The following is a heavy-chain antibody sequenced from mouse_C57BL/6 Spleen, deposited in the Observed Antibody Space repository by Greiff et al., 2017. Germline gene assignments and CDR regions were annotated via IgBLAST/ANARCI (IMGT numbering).Heavy chain of an antibody. CDR3: ARPTRNYGNSLYYFDY. Sequence: VQLQQSGAELARPGASVKLSCKASGYTFTSYGISWVKQRTGQGLEWIGEIYPRSGNTYYNEKFKGKATLTADKSSSTAYMELRRLTSEDSAVYFCARPTRNYGNSLYYFDYWGQGTTLTVSS. V-gene: IGHV1-81*01. CDR2: IYPRSGNT. D-gene: IGHD2-1*01. J-gene: IGHJ2*01. CDR1: GYTFTSYG.